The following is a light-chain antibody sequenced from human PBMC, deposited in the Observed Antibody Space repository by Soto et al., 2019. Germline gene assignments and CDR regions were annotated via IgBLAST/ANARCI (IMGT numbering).Light chain of an antibody. Sequence: QSVLTQPPSASGSPGQSVTISCTGTSSDVGGYNYVSWYQQHPGKAPKLMIYEVSKRPSGVPDRFSGSKSGNTASLTVSGLQAEDEAGYYCSSYAGSNNFVFGGGTKLTVL. J-gene: IGLJ2*01. CDR1: SSDVGGYNY. CDR3: SSYAGSNNFV. CDR2: EVS. V-gene: IGLV2-8*01.